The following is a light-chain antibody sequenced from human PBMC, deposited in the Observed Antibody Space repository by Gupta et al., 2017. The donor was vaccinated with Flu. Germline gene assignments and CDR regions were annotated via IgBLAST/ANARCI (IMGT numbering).Light chain of an antibody. Sequence: QSVLTPPPPASVTPGHRATISCSGSSSNIGSNTVNWYQQHPGTASKLLIYSTYQRPSGDPDRFAGSKSGTSASLAISGLQSEDEADYYCAAWDDSLNGRVFGGGTKLTVL. CDR3: AAWDDSLNGRV. J-gene: IGLJ3*02. V-gene: IGLV1-44*01. CDR2: STY. CDR1: SSNIGSNT.